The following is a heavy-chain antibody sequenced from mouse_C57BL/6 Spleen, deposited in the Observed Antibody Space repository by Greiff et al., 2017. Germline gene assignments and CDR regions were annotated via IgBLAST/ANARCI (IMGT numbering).Heavy chain of an antibody. D-gene: IGHD2-10*02. CDR3: ARSGGYGNLFAY. CDR2: IDPSDSET. V-gene: IGHV1-52*01. J-gene: IGHJ3*01. Sequence: QVQLKQPGAELVRPGSSVKLSRKASGYTFTSYWMHWVQQRPIQGLEWIGNIDPSDSETHYNQKFKDKATLTVDKSSSTAYMQLSSLTSEDSAVYYCARSGGYGNLFAYWGQGTLVTVSA. CDR1: GYTFTSYW.